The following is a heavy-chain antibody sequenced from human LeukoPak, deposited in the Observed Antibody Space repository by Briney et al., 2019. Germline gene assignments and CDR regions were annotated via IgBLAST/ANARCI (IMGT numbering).Heavy chain of an antibody. V-gene: IGHV3-30*02. D-gene: IGHD3-16*01. J-gene: IGHJ5*02. Sequence: GGSPRLSCIASGFTFNTYSMHWVRQAPGKGLEWVAFIRFSGSHTYYGDSVKGRFSISRDNSRNTLYLQMNSLRVEDTAVYYCARAFGIKSNNGEWFDPWGQGTLVTVSS. CDR3: ARAFGIKSNNGEWFDP. CDR1: GFTFNTYS. CDR2: IRFSGSHT.